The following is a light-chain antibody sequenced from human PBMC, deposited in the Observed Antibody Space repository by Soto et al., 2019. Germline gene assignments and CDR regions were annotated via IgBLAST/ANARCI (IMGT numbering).Light chain of an antibody. CDR1: QSISSY. CDR3: QQSYSTPPLT. CDR2: AAS. Sequence: IQLTQYTSSLSASVGDRVTITCRASQSISSYLNWYQQKPGKAPKLLIYAASSLQSGVPSRFSGSGSGTDFTLTISSLQPEDFATYYCQQSYSTPPLTFGGGTMVDI. V-gene: IGKV1-39*01. J-gene: IGKJ4*01.